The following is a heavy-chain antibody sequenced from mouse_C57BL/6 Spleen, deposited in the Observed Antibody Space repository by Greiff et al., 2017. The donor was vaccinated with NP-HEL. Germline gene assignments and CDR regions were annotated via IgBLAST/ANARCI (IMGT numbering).Heavy chain of an antibody. D-gene: IGHD2-4*01. V-gene: IGHV5-17*01. Sequence: DVHLVESGGGLVKPGGSLKLSCAASGFTFSDYGMHWVRQAPEKGLEWVAYISSGSSTIYYADTVKGRFTISRDNAKNTLFLQMTSLRSEDTAMYYCVYDYDGYYFDYWGQGTTLTVSS. CDR2: ISSGSSTI. J-gene: IGHJ2*01. CDR3: VYDYDGYYFDY. CDR1: GFTFSDYG.